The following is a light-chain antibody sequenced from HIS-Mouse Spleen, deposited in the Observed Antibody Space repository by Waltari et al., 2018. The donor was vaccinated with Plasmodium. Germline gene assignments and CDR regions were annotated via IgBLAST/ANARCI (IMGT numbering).Light chain of an antibody. Sequence: EIVMTQSPATLSVSPGETATLSCRASQSVSSNLAWYQPKPGQAPRLLIYGASTRATGIPARFSGSGSGTEFTRTISSLQSEDFAVYYCQQYNNWSFTFGPGTKVDIK. J-gene: IGKJ3*01. CDR3: QQYNNWSFT. V-gene: IGKV3-15*01. CDR1: QSVSSN. CDR2: GAS.